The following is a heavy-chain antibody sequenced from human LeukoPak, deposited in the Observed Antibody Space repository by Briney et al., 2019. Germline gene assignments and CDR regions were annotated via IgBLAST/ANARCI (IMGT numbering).Heavy chain of an antibody. V-gene: IGHV4-39*07. CDR1: GGSISSSNYY. Sequence: SETLSLTCTVSGGSISSSNYYWGWIRQPPGQGLEWIATISYSGSTYYNPSVKSRVTISRDMSKNQFSLSLNSVTAADTAVYYCARVGLGWSGYTFDYWGQGTLVTVSS. J-gene: IGHJ4*02. CDR3: ARVGLGWSGYTFDY. D-gene: IGHD3-3*01. CDR2: ISYSGST.